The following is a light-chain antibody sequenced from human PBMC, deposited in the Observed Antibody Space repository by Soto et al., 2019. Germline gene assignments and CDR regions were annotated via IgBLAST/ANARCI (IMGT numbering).Light chain of an antibody. Sequence: QSALTQPASVSGSPGQSIAISCTGTNSDVGGYNYVSWYQQHPGKAPKLMIYDVSNRPSGVSDRFSGSKSGNTASLTISGLQAEDEADYYCGSYTSSGSRVFGGGTQLTVL. CDR3: GSYTSSGSRV. CDR2: DVS. CDR1: NSDVGGYNY. J-gene: IGLJ2*01. V-gene: IGLV2-14*01.